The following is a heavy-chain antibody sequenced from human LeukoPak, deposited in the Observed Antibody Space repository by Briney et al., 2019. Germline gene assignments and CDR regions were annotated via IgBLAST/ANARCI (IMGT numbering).Heavy chain of an antibody. CDR3: ARGTSTFDY. CDR2: IREDGSGK. V-gene: IGHV3-7*01. CDR1: GFTFSSYE. J-gene: IGHJ4*02. Sequence: PGGSLRLSCAASGFTFSSYEMNWVRQAPGQGLECVANIREDGSGKNYVDSVTGRFTISRDNARNSLYLQMNSLRAEDTAVYYCARGTSTFDYWGQGALVTVSS.